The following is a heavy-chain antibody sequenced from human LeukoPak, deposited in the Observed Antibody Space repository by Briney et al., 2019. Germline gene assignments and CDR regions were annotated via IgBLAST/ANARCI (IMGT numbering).Heavy chain of an antibody. CDR2: ISGSGAST. D-gene: IGHD1-26*01. CDR1: GFSLSTNA. V-gene: IGHV3-23*01. J-gene: IGHJ4*02. Sequence: GGSLRLSCLTSGFSLSTNAISWVRPAPGKGLEWVSGISGSGASTYYADSVKGRFTISRDDSRNSLYLQMNSLRGEDTAVYYCAKDVGKWESLHYFDYWGQGTLVTVSS. CDR3: AKDVGKWESLHYFDY.